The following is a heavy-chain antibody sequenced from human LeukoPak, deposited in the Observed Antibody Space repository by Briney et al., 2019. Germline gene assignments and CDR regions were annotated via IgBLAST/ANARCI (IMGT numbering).Heavy chain of an antibody. D-gene: IGHD6-19*01. CDR2: IYHSGST. Sequence: SETLSLTCAVSGASITNDNWWSWVRQTPGKGLEWIGEIYHSGSTSYNPSLKNRVTISVDKSNNRFSLRLTSVTAADTAMYYSAANGWYCLDHWGQGALVTVSS. V-gene: IGHV4-4*02. CDR3: AANGWYCLDH. CDR1: GASITNDNW. J-gene: IGHJ1*01.